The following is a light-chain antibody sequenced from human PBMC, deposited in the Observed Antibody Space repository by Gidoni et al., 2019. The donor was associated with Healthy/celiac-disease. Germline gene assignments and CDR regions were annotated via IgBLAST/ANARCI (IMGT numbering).Light chain of an antibody. CDR3: MQALQTPRX. J-gene: IGKJ3*01. V-gene: IGKV2-28*01. CDR1: QSLLHSNGYNY. CDR2: LGS. Sequence: DIVMTQFPLSLPVTPGEPASISCRSSQSLLHSNGYNYLDWYLQKPGQSPQLLIYLGSNRASGVPDRFSGSGSGTDFTLKISEVEAEDVGVYYCMQALQTPRXFXPGTKVDI.